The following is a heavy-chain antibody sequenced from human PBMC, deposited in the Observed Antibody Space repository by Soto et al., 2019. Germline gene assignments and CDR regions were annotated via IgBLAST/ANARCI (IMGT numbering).Heavy chain of an antibody. CDR1: GLTFSSYA. Sequence: EVQLVESGGGLFQPGGSLSLSCAASGLTFSSYARPGSRKAPGRGLEYVSAISSNGGSTYYANSVKGRFTISRDNSKNTLYLQMGSLRAEDMAVYYCARHSSSWDASGAFDIWGQGTMVTVSS. CDR2: ISSNGGST. V-gene: IGHV3-64*01. D-gene: IGHD6-13*01. J-gene: IGHJ3*02. CDR3: ARHSSSWDASGAFDI.